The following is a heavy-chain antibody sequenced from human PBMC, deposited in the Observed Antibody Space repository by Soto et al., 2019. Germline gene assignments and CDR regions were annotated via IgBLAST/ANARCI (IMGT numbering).Heavy chain of an antibody. V-gene: IGHV4-59*08. CDR2: IYYSGST. Sequence: QVPLQESGPGLVKPSETLSLTCTVSGGSISSYYWSWIRQPPGKGLEWIGYIYYSGSTNYNPSLKSRVTISVDTSKNQFSLKLSSVTAADTAVYYCASQGYWGQGTLVTVSS. J-gene: IGHJ4*02. CDR1: GGSISSYY. CDR3: ASQGY.